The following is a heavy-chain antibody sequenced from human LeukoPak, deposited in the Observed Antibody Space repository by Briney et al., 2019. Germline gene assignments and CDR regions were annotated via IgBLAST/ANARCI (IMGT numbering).Heavy chain of an antibody. J-gene: IGHJ3*02. CDR3: AKARIQLWLKDAFDI. Sequence: GGSLRLSCAASGFTFSSYGMHWVRQAPGKGLEWVAVISYDGSNKYYADSVKGRFTISRDNSKNTLYLQMNSLRAEDTAAYYCAKARIQLWLKDAFDIWGQGTMVTVSS. CDR2: ISYDGSNK. CDR1: GFTFSSYG. V-gene: IGHV3-30*18. D-gene: IGHD5-18*01.